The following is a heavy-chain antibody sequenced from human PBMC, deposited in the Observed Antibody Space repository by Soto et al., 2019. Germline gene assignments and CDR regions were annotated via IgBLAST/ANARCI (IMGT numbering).Heavy chain of an antibody. D-gene: IGHD6-19*01. CDR1: GFTFSSYA. J-gene: IGHJ3*02. CDR3: AKDGAVGGLEAFAFDN. Sequence: EVQLLESGGGLVQPGGSLRLSCAASGFTFSSYAMSWVRQAPGKGLEWVSAISGSGGSTYYADSVKGRFTISRDNSKNTLYLQMNGLRAEDTAVYYCAKDGAVGGLEAFAFDNWGRGTMVTVSS. V-gene: IGHV3-23*01. CDR2: ISGSGGST.